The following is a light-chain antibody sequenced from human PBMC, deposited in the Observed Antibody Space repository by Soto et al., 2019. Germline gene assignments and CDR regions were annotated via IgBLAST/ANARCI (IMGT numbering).Light chain of an antibody. CDR2: EVS. J-gene: IGLJ3*02. CDR1: SSDVGAYNH. V-gene: IGLV2-14*01. Sequence: QSALTQPASVSGSPGQSITISCTGTSSDVGAYNHVSWYQQHPGKAPKLMIYEVSNRPSGVSNRFSGSRSGNTASLTISGLQAEDEADYYCTSFTISNTWVFGGGTKLTVL. CDR3: TSFTISNTWV.